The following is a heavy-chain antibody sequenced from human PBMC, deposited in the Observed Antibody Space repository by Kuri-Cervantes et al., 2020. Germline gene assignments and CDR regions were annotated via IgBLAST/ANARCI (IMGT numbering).Heavy chain of an antibody. V-gene: IGHV3-30*18. CDR1: GFTFSSYG. CDR3: AKVTNELPFDY. J-gene: IGHJ4*02. Sequence: GESLKISCAASGFTFSSYGMRWVRQAPGKGLEWVAVISYDGSNKYYADSVKGRFTISRDNSKNTLYLQMNSLRAEDTAVYYCAKVTNELPFDYWGQGTLVTVSS. D-gene: IGHD1-26*01. CDR2: ISYDGSNK.